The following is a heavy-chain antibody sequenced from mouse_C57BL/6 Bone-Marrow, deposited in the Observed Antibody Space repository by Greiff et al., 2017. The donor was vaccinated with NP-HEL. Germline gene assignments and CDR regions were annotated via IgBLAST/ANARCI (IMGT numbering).Heavy chain of an antibody. D-gene: IGHD1-1*01. CDR2: INPNNGGT. V-gene: IGHV1-18*01. J-gene: IGHJ2*01. CDR1: GYTFTDYN. CDR3: ARRAYYGSTQDFDY. Sequence: EVQLQQSGPELVKPGASVKIPCKASGYTFTDYNMDWVKQSHGKSLEWIGDINPNNGGTIYNQKFKGKATVTVDKSPSTAYMELRSLTSEDTAVYYCARRAYYGSTQDFDYWGQGTTLTVSS.